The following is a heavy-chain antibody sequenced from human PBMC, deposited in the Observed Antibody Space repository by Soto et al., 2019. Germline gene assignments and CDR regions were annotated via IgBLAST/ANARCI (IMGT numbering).Heavy chain of an antibody. D-gene: IGHD3-16*01. CDR1: GFRFDEYN. CDR3: ARDTLSYGSALDV. V-gene: IGHV3-43*01. J-gene: IGHJ6*02. CDR2: ITWNGANT. Sequence: PGGSLRLSCAASGFRFDEYNIHWVRQAPGKGLEWVSLITWNGANTYYADSVKGRFTISRDGTTKSVSLQMTSLKREDTGLYYCARDTLSYGSALDVWGQGTTVTVSS.